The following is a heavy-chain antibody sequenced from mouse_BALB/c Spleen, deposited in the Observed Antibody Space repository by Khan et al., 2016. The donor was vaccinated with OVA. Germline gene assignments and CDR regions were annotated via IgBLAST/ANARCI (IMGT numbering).Heavy chain of an antibody. CDR2: IYPYNDGT. Sequence: VRLQQSGPELVKPGASVKMSCKASGYTFTSYVMHWVRQKPGQGLEWIGYIYPYNDGTKYNETFKGKATLTSDKSSSTAYMELSSLTSEDSAVYDCARNDRDDVYFDYWGQGTTLTVSS. D-gene: IGHD2-14*01. J-gene: IGHJ2*01. CDR1: GYTFTSYV. V-gene: IGHV1S136*01. CDR3: ARNDRDDVYFDY.